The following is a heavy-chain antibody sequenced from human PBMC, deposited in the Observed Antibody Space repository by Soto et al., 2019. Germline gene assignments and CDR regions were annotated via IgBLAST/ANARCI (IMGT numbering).Heavy chain of an antibody. Sequence: SETLSLTCTVSGGSISSGGYYWSWIRQHPGKGLEWIGYIYYSGSTYYNPSLKSRVTISVDTSKNQFSLKLSSVTAADTAVYYCARAHSDPWELIPIFDYWGQGTLVTVSS. CDR2: IYYSGST. D-gene: IGHD1-26*01. V-gene: IGHV4-31*03. CDR1: GGSISSGGYY. CDR3: ARAHSDPWELIPIFDY. J-gene: IGHJ4*02.